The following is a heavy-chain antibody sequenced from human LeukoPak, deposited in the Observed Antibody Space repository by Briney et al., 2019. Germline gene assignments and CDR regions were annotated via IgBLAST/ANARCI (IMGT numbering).Heavy chain of an antibody. CDR3: ARDPEWGLFRGFDY. D-gene: IGHD1-26*01. CDR1: GFTFSSYG. V-gene: IGHV3-33*01. J-gene: IGHJ4*02. CDR2: IWYDGSNK. Sequence: GGSLRLSCAASGFTFSSYGMHWVRQAPGKGLEWVAVIWYDGSNKYYADSVKGRFTISRDNSKNTLYLQMNSLRAEDTAVYYCARDPEWGLFRGFDYWGQGTLVTVSS.